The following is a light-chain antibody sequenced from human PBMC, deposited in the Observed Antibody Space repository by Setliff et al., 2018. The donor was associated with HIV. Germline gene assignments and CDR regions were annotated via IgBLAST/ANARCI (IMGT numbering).Light chain of an antibody. CDR1: SDNFGSYNL. Sequence: QSALTQPASVSGSPGQSITISCTGTSDNFGSYNLASWYQQHPGKAPKLMIYEGTKRPSGVSNRFSGSKSGNTASLTISGLQAEDEADYYCCSYAGTNILYVFGTGTKVTVL. CDR2: EGT. CDR3: CSYAGTNILYV. J-gene: IGLJ1*01. V-gene: IGLV2-23*01.